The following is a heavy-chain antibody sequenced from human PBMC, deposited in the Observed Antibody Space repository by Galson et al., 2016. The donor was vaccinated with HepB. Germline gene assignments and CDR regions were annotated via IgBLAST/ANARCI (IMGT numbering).Heavy chain of an antibody. CDR2: IRTKANGYAT. D-gene: IGHD1-20*01. CDR1: GFTFSGSA. V-gene: IGHV3-73*01. J-gene: IGHJ4*02. CDR3: TTGLVEISGTGLFDH. Sequence: SLRLSCAVSGFTFSGSAMDWVRQASGKGLEWLGRIRTKANGYATVYAASIEGRITISRDDSKNTAYLQMNSLKTEDTAVYYCTTGLVEISGTGLFDHWGQGTLVTVSS.